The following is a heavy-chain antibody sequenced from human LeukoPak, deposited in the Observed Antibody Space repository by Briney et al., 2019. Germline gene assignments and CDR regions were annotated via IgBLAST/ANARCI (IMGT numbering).Heavy chain of an antibody. J-gene: IGHJ4*02. V-gene: IGHV4-34*01. D-gene: IGHD3-9*01. CDR2: IKHSGST. CDR3: ARGLVADY. Sequence: SETLSLTCAVYGGSFSGYYWSWIRQPPGKGLEWIGEIKHSGSTNYNPSLKSRVTISVDTSKNQFSLKLSSVTAADTAVYYCARGLVADYWGQGTLVTVSS. CDR1: GGSFSGYY.